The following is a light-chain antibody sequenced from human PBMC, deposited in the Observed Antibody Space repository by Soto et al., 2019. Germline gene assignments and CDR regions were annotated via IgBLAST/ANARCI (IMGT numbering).Light chain of an antibody. CDR3: QLYNNWPPWT. CDR1: QSVSSN. Sequence: EIVMTQSPATLSVSPGDTATLSCRASQSVSSNIAWYQQKPGQGPRLLIYGASIRATGAPARFSGSGSGTEFTLTISSLQSEDFAVYYCQLYNNWPPWTFGQGTKVEIK. CDR2: GAS. V-gene: IGKV3-15*01. J-gene: IGKJ1*01.